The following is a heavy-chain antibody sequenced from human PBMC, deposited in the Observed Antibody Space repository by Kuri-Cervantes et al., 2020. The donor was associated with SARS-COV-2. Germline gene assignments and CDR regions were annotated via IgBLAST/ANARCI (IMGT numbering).Heavy chain of an antibody. CDR2: ISAYNGNT. Sequence: ASVKVSCKASGYTFTSYGISWVRQAPGQGLEWMGWISAYNGNTNYAQKLQGRVTMTTDTSTSTAYMELRRLRSDDTAMYYCARVAFLGYCSSTSCYHFDYWGQGTLVTVSS. V-gene: IGHV1-18*01. D-gene: IGHD2-2*01. CDR1: GYTFTSYG. CDR3: ARVAFLGYCSSTSCYHFDY. J-gene: IGHJ4*02.